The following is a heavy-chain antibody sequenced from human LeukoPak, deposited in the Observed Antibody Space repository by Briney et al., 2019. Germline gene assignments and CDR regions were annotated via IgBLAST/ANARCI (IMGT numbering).Heavy chain of an antibody. J-gene: IGHJ3*01. CDR3: ARDRSLDDAFDL. V-gene: IGHV3-30*03. D-gene: IGHD3-16*02. Sequence: PGGSLRLSCAASGFTFSNYAIQWVRQAPGKGLEWVALMSFDGSVKYHGDSVNGRFTISRDSSKNTLYLQMNSLRPDDTAVYYFARDRSLDDAFDLWGQGTMVTVSS. CDR2: MSFDGSVK. CDR1: GFTFSNYA.